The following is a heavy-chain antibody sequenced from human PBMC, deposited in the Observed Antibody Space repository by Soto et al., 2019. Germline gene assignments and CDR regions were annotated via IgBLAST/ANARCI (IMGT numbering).Heavy chain of an antibody. D-gene: IGHD6-13*01. V-gene: IGHV3-48*04. CDR3: AKDMGGIAPYYFDY. CDR2: ISNGGGSTI. J-gene: IGHJ4*02. CDR1: GFPFSSYS. Sequence: PGGSLRLSCAASGFPFSSYSMNWVRQAPGKGLELVSFISNGGGSTIYYADSVKGRFTISRDNSKNSLYLQMNSLTTEDTAFYYCAKDMGGIAPYYFDYWGQGTLVTVSS.